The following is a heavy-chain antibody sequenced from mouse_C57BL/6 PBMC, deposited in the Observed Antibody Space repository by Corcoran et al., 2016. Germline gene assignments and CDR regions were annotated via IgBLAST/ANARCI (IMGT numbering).Heavy chain of an antibody. J-gene: IGHJ3*01. CDR1: GYTFTDYN. Sequence: EVQLQQSGPELVKPGASVKMSCKASGYTFTDYNMHWVKQSHGKSLEWIGYINPNNGGTSYNQKFKGKATLTVNKSSSTAYMELRSLTSEDSAVYYCARSSYYDYDGAWCAYWGQGTLVTVSA. D-gene: IGHD2-4*01. CDR2: INPNNGGT. V-gene: IGHV1-22*01. CDR3: ARSSYYDYDGAWCAY.